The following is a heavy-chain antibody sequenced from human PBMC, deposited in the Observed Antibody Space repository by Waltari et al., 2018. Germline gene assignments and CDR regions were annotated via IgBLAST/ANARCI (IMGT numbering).Heavy chain of an antibody. CDR3: ASDRGRGLYLDS. CDR2: IRPGGRT. CDR1: GDSISSTYV. Sequence: QVQLQESGPGLVKPSGTLSLTCTVSGDSISSTYVWNWVRQSPGKGLEWIGQIRPGGRTNSSPSLASRVTVAMDTSKNQFALKVTSATAADTAVYYCASDRGRGLYLDSWGQGALVTVS. V-gene: IGHV4-4*02. J-gene: IGHJ4*02. D-gene: IGHD2-15*01.